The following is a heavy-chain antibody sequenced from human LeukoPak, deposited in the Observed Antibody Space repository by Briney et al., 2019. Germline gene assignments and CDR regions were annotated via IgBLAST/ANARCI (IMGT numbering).Heavy chain of an antibody. D-gene: IGHD2-2*01. CDR2: TYYRSTWYN. CDR1: GDIASSNSAA. CDR3: ARRLTQYDCFDP. Sequence: SQTLSLTCAISGDIASSNSAAWNWIRQSPSRGLEWLGRTYYRSTWYNDYAVSVRGRITVNPDTSKNQFSLHLNSVTPEDTAVYYCARRLTQYDCFDPWGQGILVTVSS. V-gene: IGHV6-1*01. J-gene: IGHJ5*02.